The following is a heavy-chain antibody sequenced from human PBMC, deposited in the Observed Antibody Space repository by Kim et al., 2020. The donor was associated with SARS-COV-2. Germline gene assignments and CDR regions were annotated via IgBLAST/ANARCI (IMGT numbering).Heavy chain of an antibody. V-gene: IGHV3-23*01. CDR3: AKAIGDNNYFDS. Sequence: GGSLRLSCVASGFAINNYAMGWVRQAPGKGLEWVAVSGTLTEYAESVKGRLTISRDNSRNTVYLQMNSLRVDDTAIYFGAKAIGDNNYFDSWGQGTLVTVS. CDR1: GFAINNYA. J-gene: IGHJ4*02. D-gene: IGHD2-21*01. CDR2: VSGTLT.